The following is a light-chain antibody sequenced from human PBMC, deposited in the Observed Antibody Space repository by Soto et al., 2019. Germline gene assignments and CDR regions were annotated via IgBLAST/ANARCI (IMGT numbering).Light chain of an antibody. V-gene: IGKV3-11*01. CDR1: QSVSTY. CDR3: QQRTNRPPEVT. Sequence: EIVLTQSPATLSLSPGERATLSCRASQSVSTYLAWYQQKPGQAPRLLIYDASRRATGIPARFSGSGSGTVFTLTISSLEPEDFAVYFCQQRTNRPPEVTFGPGTKVDIK. J-gene: IGKJ3*01. CDR2: DAS.